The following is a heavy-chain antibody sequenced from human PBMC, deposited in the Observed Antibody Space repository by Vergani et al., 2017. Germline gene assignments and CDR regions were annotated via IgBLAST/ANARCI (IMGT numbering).Heavy chain of an antibody. CDR2: ISSNGGST. Sequence: EVQLVESGGGLVQPGGSLRLSCAASGFTFSSYAMHWVRQTPGKGLEYVSAISSNGGSTYYANSVKGRFTISRDDSKNTLYLQMNSLKTEDTAVYYCTTVGATIEELAYFDYWGQGTLVTVSS. D-gene: IGHD1-26*01. CDR1: GFTFSSYA. CDR3: TTVGATIEELAYFDY. V-gene: IGHV3-64*01. J-gene: IGHJ4*02.